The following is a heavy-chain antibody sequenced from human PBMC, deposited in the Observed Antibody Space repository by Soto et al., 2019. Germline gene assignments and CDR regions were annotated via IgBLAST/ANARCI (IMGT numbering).Heavy chain of an antibody. J-gene: IGHJ3*02. CDR2: IVVGSGNT. D-gene: IGHD3-22*01. CDR3: AANSPTAITMIVVAADIDAFDI. CDR1: GFTFTSSA. Sequence: GASVKVSCKASGFTFTSSAVQWVRQARGQRLEWIGWIVVGSGNTNYAQKFQERVTITRDMSTSTAYMELSSLRSEDTAVYYCAANSPTAITMIVVAADIDAFDIWGQGTMVTVSS. V-gene: IGHV1-58*01.